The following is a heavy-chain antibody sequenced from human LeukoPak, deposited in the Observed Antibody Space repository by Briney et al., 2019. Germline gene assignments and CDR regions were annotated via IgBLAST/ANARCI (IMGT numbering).Heavy chain of an antibody. CDR3: ARGRFSGRYVGDSHFDY. D-gene: IGHD6-19*01. CDR2: IIPIFGTA. CDR1: GGTFSSYA. V-gene: IGHV1-69*05. Sequence: SVKVSCKASGGTFSSYAISWVRQAPGQGLEWMGGIIPIFGTANYAQKFQGRVTITTDESTSTAYMELSSLRSEDTAVYYCARGRFSGRYVGDSHFDYWGQGTLVTVSS. J-gene: IGHJ4*02.